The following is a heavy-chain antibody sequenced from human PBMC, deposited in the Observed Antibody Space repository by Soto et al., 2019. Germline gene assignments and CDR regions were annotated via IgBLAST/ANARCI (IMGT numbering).Heavy chain of an antibody. CDR2: IFWDDDK. CDR3: AQGVSAHGCGSDAFDV. Sequence: QITLKESGPTLVKPTQTLTLTCTSSGFSLSTSGVGVAWIRQPPGKALEWLALIFWDDDKRYSPSLKNRLTITXXTXKXXVDLIKTTMDPVDTGTYYCAQGVSAHGCGSDAFDVWGQGTMVTAYS. J-gene: IGHJ3*01. V-gene: IGHV2-5*02. D-gene: IGHD3-10*01. CDR1: GFSLSTSGVG.